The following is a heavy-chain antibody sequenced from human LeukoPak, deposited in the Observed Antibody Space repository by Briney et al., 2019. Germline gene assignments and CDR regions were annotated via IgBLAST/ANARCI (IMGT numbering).Heavy chain of an antibody. J-gene: IGHJ4*02. CDR3: AREATIVGATII. D-gene: IGHD1-26*01. CDR2: ISTSGST. Sequence: SETLSLTCTVSGGPVNTYYWSWIRQSAGKGLEWIGHISTSGSTAYNPSLKSRVTMSVDTSKNQFSLKLSSVTAADTAVYYCAREATIVGATIIWGQGTLVTVSS. CDR1: GGPVNTYY. V-gene: IGHV4-4*07.